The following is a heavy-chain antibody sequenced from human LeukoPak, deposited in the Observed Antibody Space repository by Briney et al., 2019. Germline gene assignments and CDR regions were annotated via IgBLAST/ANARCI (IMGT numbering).Heavy chain of an antibody. CDR1: GFTFNTYG. J-gene: IGHJ4*02. Sequence: GGSLRLSCTASGFTFNTYGMHWVRQAPGKGLKWVAFIRYDGSNKYYGDSVKGRFTISRDTSKNTLYLQMNSLRAEDTAVYYCAKVRGNYDFWSGFDYWGQGTLVTVSS. CDR3: AKVRGNYDFWSGFDY. D-gene: IGHD3-3*01. V-gene: IGHV3-30*02. CDR2: IRYDGSNK.